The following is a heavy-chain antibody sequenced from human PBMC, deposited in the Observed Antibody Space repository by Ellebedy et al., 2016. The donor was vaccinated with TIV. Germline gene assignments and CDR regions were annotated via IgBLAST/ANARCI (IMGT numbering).Heavy chain of an antibody. CDR3: ARGGYGMDV. V-gene: IGHV3-21*01. Sequence: GESLKISCAASRFTFNDYNMNWVRQAPGMGLEWVSTISGNSRFIYYADSVKGRFTISRDNAKNSLYLQMNSLRAEDTAVYYCARGGYGMDVWGQGTTVIVSS. J-gene: IGHJ6*02. CDR1: RFTFNDYN. CDR2: ISGNSRFI.